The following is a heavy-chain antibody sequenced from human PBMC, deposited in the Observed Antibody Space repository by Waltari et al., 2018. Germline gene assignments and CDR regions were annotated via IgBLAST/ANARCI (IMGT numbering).Heavy chain of an antibody. D-gene: IGHD3-10*01. CDR1: GYSISSGYY. V-gene: IGHV4-38-2*01. Sequence: QVQLQEPVPGLVKPSETLSLTCAVSGYSISSGYYWGWIRQPPGKGLEWIGSIYHSGSTYYYPSLKSRVTISVDTSKNQFSLKLSSVTAADTAGYYCARDYGSGSARGDFDYWGQGTLVTVSS. J-gene: IGHJ4*02. CDR3: ARDYGSGSARGDFDY. CDR2: IYHSGST.